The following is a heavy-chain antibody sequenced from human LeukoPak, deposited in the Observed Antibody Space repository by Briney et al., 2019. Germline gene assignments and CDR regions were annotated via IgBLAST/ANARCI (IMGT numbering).Heavy chain of an antibody. Sequence: PSETLSLTCAVYGGSFSAYYWSWIRQPPGKGLEWIGEINHTGSTKYNPSLKSRLTISVDRSKNQFSLRLTSVTAADTALYYCARVGYPTQRRVLSAVTIPTAGAFDIWGLGTNVTVSS. CDR1: GGSFSAYY. CDR2: INHTGST. CDR3: ARVGYPTQRRVLSAVTIPTAGAFDI. J-gene: IGHJ3*02. D-gene: IGHD4-17*01. V-gene: IGHV4-34*01.